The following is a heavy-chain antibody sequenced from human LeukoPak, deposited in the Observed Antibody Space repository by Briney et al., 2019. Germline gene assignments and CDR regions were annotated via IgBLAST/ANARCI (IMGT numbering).Heavy chain of an antibody. V-gene: IGHV1-2*02. D-gene: IGHD3-10*01. CDR1: GYTFTGYY. J-gene: IGHJ3*02. CDR3: ASVEWSGEAYYYGSGDAFDI. CDR2: INPNSGGT. Sequence: VASVKVSCKASGYTFTGYYMHWVRQAPGQGLEWMGWINPNSGGTNYAQKFQGRVTMTRDTSISTAYMELSRLRSDDTAVYYCASVEWSGEAYYYGSGDAFDIWGQGTMVTVSS.